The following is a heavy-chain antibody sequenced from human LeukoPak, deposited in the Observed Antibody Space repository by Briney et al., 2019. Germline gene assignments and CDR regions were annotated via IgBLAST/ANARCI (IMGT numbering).Heavy chain of an antibody. V-gene: IGHV4-59*01. CDR1: GGSITSYY. Sequence: SETLSLTCTVSGGSITSYYWSWIRQPPGKGLKWIGSIYYSGSTNYNPSLKSRVTISVETSKKQFSLKLNSVTAADTALYYCARHYYGSGTFDYWGQGTLVTVSS. CDR2: IYYSGST. D-gene: IGHD3-10*01. J-gene: IGHJ4*02. CDR3: ARHYYGSGTFDY.